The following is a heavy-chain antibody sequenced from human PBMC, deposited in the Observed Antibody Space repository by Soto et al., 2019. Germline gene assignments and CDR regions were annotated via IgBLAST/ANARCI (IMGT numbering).Heavy chain of an antibody. CDR1: GFTFSSYG. CDR3: AREFSSSWYSGWVSWFDP. V-gene: IGHV3-33*01. CDR2: IWYDGSNK. J-gene: IGHJ5*02. Sequence: GGSLRLSCAASGFTFSSYGMHWVRQAPGKGLEWVAVIWYDGSNKYYADSVKGRFTISRDNSKNTLYLQMNSLRAEDTAVYYCAREFSSSWYSGWVSWFDPWGQGTLVTVSS. D-gene: IGHD6-13*01.